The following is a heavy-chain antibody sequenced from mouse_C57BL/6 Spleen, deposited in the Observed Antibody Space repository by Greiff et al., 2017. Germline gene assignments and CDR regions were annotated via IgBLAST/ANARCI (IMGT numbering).Heavy chain of an antibody. V-gene: IGHV1-58*01. CDR1: GYTFTSYG. D-gene: IGHD3-3*01. CDR3: AIWGDTLYAMGC. J-gene: IGHJ4*01. Sequence: VQLKESGAELVRPGSSVKMSCKTSGYTFTSYGINWVKQRPGQGLEWIGYIYIGNGYTEYNKKFKGKATLSSDTSYSTAYMQLSRLTSEDSAIYFCAIWGDTLYAMGCGGQGTSATVSA. CDR2: IYIGNGYT.